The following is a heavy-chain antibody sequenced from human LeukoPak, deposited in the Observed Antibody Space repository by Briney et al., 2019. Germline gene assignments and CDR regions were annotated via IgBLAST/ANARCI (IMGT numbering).Heavy chain of an antibody. CDR3: STGSGHAFDI. CDR1: GFTFSSYW. D-gene: IGHD3-10*01. CDR2: INSDGSST. V-gene: IGHV3-74*01. J-gene: IGHJ3*02. Sequence: PGGSLRLSCAASGFTFSSYWMHWVRQAPGKGLVWVSRINSDGSSTSYADSVKGRFTISRDNAKNTLHVQMNSLRAEDTAVYYCSTGSGHAFDIWGRGTMVTVSS.